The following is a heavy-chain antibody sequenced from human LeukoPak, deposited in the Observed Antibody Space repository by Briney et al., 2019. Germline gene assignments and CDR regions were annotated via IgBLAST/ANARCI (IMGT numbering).Heavy chain of an antibody. Sequence: GGSLRLSCAASGFTFSDYYMSWIRQAPGKGLEWVSYISSSSSYTNYADSVKGRFTISRDNAKNSLYLQMNSLRAEDTAVYYCARPGRNPDHCSSTSCSRGFDWFDPWGQGTLVTVSS. J-gene: IGHJ5*02. D-gene: IGHD2-2*01. CDR1: GFTFSDYY. CDR2: ISSSSSYT. CDR3: ARPGRNPDHCSSTSCSRGFDWFDP. V-gene: IGHV3-11*03.